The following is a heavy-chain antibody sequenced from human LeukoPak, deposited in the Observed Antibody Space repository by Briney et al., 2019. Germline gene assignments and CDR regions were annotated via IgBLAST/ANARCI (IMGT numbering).Heavy chain of an antibody. V-gene: IGHV5-51*01. CDR1: GYSFTNYC. CDR3: ARSSGIYYSGAYYFDY. Sequence: GESLKISCKGSGYSFTNYCIGWVRQMPGKGLEWMGRIYPDDSDTAYSPSFQGQVSISADKSISTAYLQWSSLKASDTAMYYRARSSGIYYSGAYYFDYWGQGTLVTVSS. CDR2: IYPDDSDT. J-gene: IGHJ4*02. D-gene: IGHD3-10*01.